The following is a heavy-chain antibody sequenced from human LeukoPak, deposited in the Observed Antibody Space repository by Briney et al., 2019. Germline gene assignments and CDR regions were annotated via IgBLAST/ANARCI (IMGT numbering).Heavy chain of an antibody. D-gene: IGHD6-19*01. V-gene: IGHV3-23*01. CDR1: GFTFSSFC. Sequence: GGSLRLSCAASGFTFSSFCMTWVRQAPGKGLEWISTISARSGSTYYAGSVKGRFTVSRDNSKNTLYLQMNSLRAEDTAVYYCALPGYSSGWYESGLFYWGQGTLVTVSS. J-gene: IGHJ4*02. CDR2: ISARSGST. CDR3: ALPGYSSGWYESGLFY.